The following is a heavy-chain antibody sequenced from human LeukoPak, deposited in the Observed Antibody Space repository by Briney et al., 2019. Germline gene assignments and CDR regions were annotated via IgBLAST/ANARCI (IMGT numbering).Heavy chain of an antibody. Sequence: ASVKVSCKASGYTFTSYYMHWVRQAPGQGLEWMGITNPSGGSTSYAQKFQGRVTMTRYTSTSKVYMELSSLRSEDTAVYYCARGGIVVVIRNGYDYWGQGTLVTVSS. J-gene: IGHJ4*02. D-gene: IGHD3-22*01. V-gene: IGHV1-46*01. CDR3: ARGGIVVVIRNGYDY. CDR1: GYTFTSYY. CDR2: TNPSGGST.